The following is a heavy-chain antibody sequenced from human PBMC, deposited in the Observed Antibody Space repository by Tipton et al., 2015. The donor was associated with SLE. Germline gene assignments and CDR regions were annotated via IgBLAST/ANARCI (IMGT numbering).Heavy chain of an antibody. V-gene: IGHV4-34*01. CDR2: INHSGSA. Sequence: LRLSCTVFGGSFSGFSWRWFRQTPGKGLGGIAEINHSGSANYNPSLKSPVRISVDTSKNEFSLTVTSVTAADTAVYYCARRFVGAPRRYFDSWGQGTQVSVSS. D-gene: IGHD1-26*01. J-gene: IGHJ4*02. CDR1: GGSFSGFS. CDR3: ARRFVGAPRRYFDS.